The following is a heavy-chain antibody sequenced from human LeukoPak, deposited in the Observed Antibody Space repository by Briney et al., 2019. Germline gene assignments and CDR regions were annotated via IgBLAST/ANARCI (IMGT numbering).Heavy chain of an antibody. D-gene: IGHD1-26*01. Sequence: ASVKVSCKASGYTFTSYYMHWVRQAPGQGLEWMGIINPSGGSTSYAQKFQGRVTMTRDTSTSTVYMELSSLRSEDTAVYYCARDDTKWELRKGFDYWGQGTLVTVPS. CDR2: INPSGGST. CDR3: ARDDTKWELRKGFDY. V-gene: IGHV1-46*01. CDR1: GYTFTSYY. J-gene: IGHJ4*02.